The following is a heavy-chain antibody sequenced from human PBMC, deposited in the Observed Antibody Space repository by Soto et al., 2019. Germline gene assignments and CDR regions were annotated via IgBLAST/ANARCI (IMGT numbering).Heavy chain of an antibody. CDR2: IYYSGST. J-gene: IGHJ5*02. V-gene: IGHV4-39*01. D-gene: IGHD6-6*01. CDR3: ARGLGDQRIAARRRGGYNWFDP. CDR1: GGSISSSSYY. Sequence: SETLSLTCTVSGGSISSSSYYWGWIRQPPGKGLEWIGSIYYSGSTYYNPSLKSRVTISVDTSKNQFSLKLSSVTAADTAVYYCARGLGDQRIAARRRGGYNWFDPWGQGTLVTVSS.